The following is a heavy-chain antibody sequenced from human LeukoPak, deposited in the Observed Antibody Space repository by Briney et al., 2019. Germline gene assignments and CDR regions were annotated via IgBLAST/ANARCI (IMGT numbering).Heavy chain of an antibody. J-gene: IGHJ4*02. CDR3: ARDRDWNSGFDY. D-gene: IGHD1-7*01. Sequence: GGSLRLSCAASGFTFSSHGMNWVRQAPGKGLEWVSIISSGSSAIFSADALKGRFTISRDDAKNLLYLDMNSLRAEDTAVYYCARDRDWNSGFDYWGQGTLVTVSS. CDR1: GFTFSSHG. V-gene: IGHV3-21*01. CDR2: ISSGSSAI.